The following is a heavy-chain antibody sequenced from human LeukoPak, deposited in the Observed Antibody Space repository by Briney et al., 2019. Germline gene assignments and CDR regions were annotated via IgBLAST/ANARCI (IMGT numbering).Heavy chain of an antibody. J-gene: IGHJ5*02. CDR1: GFTFSSYS. Sequence: GGSLRLSCAVSGFTFSSYSMNWVSQAPGKGLEWVSSISSSSSYIYYADSVKGRFTISRDNAKNSLYLQMNSLRAEDTAVYYCARDSSGWYVAVDWFDPWGQGTLVTVSS. V-gene: IGHV3-21*01. D-gene: IGHD6-19*01. CDR3: ARDSSGWYVAVDWFDP. CDR2: ISSSSSYI.